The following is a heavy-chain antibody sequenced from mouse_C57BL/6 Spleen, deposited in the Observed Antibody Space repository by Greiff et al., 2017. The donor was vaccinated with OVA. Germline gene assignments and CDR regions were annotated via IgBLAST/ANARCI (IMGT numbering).Heavy chain of an antibody. CDR1: GYSFTGYY. CDR3: AALAY. CDR2: INPSTGGT. Sequence: EVQLQQSGPELVKPGASVKISCKASGYSFTGYYMNWVKQSPEKSLEWIGEINPSTGGTTYNQKFKAKATLTVDKSSSTAYMQLKSLTSEDSAVYYCAALAYWGKGTLVTVSA. V-gene: IGHV1-42*01. J-gene: IGHJ3*01.